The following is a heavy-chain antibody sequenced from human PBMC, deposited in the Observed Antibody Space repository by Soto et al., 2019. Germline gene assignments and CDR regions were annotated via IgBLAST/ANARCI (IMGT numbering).Heavy chain of an antibody. CDR2: VWHTGST. V-gene: IGHV4-30-2*01. J-gene: IGHJ6*02. CDR1: DDSISSGGYS. Sequence: PSETLSLTCAVSDDSISSGGYSWSWIRQPPGKGLEWIGFVWHTGSTYYNPSLKSRASISVDRSKTQFSLKLSSVTAADTAVYYCARAYYYYGMDVWGQGTTVTVSS. CDR3: ARAYYYYGMDV.